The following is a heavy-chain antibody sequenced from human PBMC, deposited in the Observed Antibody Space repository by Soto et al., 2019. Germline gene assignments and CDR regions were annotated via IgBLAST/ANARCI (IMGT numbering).Heavy chain of an antibody. J-gene: IGHJ4*02. CDR3: ARHHDAGYYFDY. CDR2: IYYSGST. V-gene: IGHV4-59*08. Sequence: SETLSLTCTVSGGSISSYYWSWIRQPPGKGLEWIGYIYYSGSTKYNPSLKSRITISVDTSKNQFSLRMNSVTAADTAIYYCARHHDAGYYFDYWGQGTQVTVSS. CDR1: GGSISSYY.